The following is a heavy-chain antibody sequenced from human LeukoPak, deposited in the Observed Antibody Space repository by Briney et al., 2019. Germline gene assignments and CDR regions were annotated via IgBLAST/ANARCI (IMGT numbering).Heavy chain of an antibody. CDR3: AKTGIAAAAPHAFVM. V-gene: IGHV3-23*01. Sequence: GGSLRLSCAASGFTFSSYAMSWVRQAPGKGLEWVSAISGSGGSTYYADPVKGRFTNSRDNSKNTLYLQMNSLRAEDTAVYYCAKTGIAAAAPHAFVMWGQGTMVTVSS. J-gene: IGHJ3*02. CDR2: ISGSGGST. CDR1: GFTFSSYA. D-gene: IGHD6-13*01.